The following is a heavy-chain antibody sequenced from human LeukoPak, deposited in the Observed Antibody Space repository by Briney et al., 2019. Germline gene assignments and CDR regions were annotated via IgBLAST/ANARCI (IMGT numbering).Heavy chain of an antibody. CDR2: ISSSNSYI. D-gene: IGHD4-23*01. CDR3: ARDYSGNSFDY. V-gene: IGHV3-21*01. Sequence: GGSLRHSCAASGCTFSSYSMNWVRQAPGKGLEWVSSISSSNSYIYYGDSVMGRFTICRNNHKNSLYLQMSSLRAEDTAVYYCARDYSGNSFDYWGQGTLVTVSS. J-gene: IGHJ4*02. CDR1: GCTFSSYS.